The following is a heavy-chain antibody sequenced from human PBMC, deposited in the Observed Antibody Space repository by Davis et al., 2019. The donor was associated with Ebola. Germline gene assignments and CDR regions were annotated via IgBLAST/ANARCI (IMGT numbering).Heavy chain of an antibody. J-gene: IGHJ4*02. CDR1: GGSINSYY. V-gene: IGHV4-4*07. CDR3: ARRTLGYCSSTRCYSPFHY. CDR2: IYSSGST. D-gene: IGHD2-2*01. Sequence: MPSETLSLTCTVSGGSINSYYWSWIRQPAGKGLEWIGRIYSSGSTSYNPSLKSRVTISVETSKNQFSLKLSSVTAADTAVYYCARRTLGYCSSTRCYSPFHYWGQGTLVTVSS.